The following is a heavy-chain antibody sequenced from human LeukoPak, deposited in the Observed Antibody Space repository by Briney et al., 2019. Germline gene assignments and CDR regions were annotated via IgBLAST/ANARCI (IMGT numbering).Heavy chain of an antibody. J-gene: IGHJ4*02. Sequence: SETLSLTCTVSGYSISSGYYWGWIRQPPGKGLEWIGSIYYSGSTYYNPSLKSRVTISVDTSKNQFSLRLSSVTAADTAVYYCARGGWRFYFDYWGQGTLVTVSS. CDR2: IYYSGST. V-gene: IGHV4-38-2*02. CDR3: ARGGWRFYFDY. CDR1: GYSISSGYY. D-gene: IGHD5-24*01.